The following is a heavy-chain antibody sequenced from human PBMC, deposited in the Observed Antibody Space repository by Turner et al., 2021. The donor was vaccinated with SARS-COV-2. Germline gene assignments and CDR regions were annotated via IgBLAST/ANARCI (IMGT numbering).Heavy chain of an antibody. CDR2: VIPIFGTA. J-gene: IGHJ4*02. CDR3: VRWSYYDSSGYSLDY. D-gene: IGHD3-22*01. Sequence: QVQLVQSGAEVKTPGSSVRFACKASGCTFSSYAISWVRQAPGQGVHRMGGVIPIFGTANYAQKFQGIVTITADESTSTAYMELSSLRSEDTAVYYCVRWSYYDSSGYSLDYWGQGTLVTVSS. CDR1: GCTFSSYA. V-gene: IGHV1-69*01.